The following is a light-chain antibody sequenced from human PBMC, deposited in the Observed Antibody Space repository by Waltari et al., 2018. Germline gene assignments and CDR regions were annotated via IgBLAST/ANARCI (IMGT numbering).Light chain of an antibody. V-gene: IGLV2-11*01. CDR2: DVD. CDR3: CSYAGRYTSV. Sequence: QSALTQPRSVSGSPGQSVTLSCTGTNSDVGAYNYVSWYQQRPGQAPKLVIYDVDKRPSEVTDRFSGSKDGNTASLTLSGLQADDEAEYYCCSYAGRYTSVFGGGTKVTVL. CDR1: NSDVGAYNY. J-gene: IGLJ2*01.